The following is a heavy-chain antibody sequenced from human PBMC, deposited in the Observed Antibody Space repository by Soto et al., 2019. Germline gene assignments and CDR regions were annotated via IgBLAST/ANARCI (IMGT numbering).Heavy chain of an antibody. CDR1: GFIFSSYA. Sequence: QVRLVESGGGVVQPGRSLRLSCAASGFIFSSYARHWVRQAPGKGLEWVAVISYDGSDNYYADYVKGRFTNSRDNSKNTMYLEMNTLRAEDTSIFYCAKDDGAAGIGCLEAWGQGTLVTVSS. J-gene: IGHJ4*02. V-gene: IGHV3-30*18. D-gene: IGHD2-8*01. CDR2: ISYDGSDN. CDR3: AKDDGAAGIGCLEA.